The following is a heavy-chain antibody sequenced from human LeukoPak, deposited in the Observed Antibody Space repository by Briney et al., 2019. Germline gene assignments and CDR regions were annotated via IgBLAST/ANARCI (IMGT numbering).Heavy chain of an antibody. J-gene: IGHJ6*02. CDR3: ATSSHYDFWSGLRFQYYYGMDV. V-gene: IGHV1-69*13. D-gene: IGHD3-3*01. Sequence: AASVKVSCTASGGTFSSYAISWVRQAPGQGLEWMGGIIPIFGTANYAQKFQGRVTITADESTSTAYMELSSLRSEDTAVYYCATSSHYDFWSGLRFQYYYGMDVWGQGTTVTVSS. CDR2: IIPIFGTA. CDR1: GGTFSSYA.